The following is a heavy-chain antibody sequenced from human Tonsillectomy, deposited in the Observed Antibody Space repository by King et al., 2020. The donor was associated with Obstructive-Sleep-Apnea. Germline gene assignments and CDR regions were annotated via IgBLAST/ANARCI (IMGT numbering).Heavy chain of an antibody. Sequence: QLQESGPGLVKPSETLSLTCIVSGGSISTSTYYWGWVRQPPGKGLEWIGNICYTGSTSSNPSLKTRVTISVDTSKNQFSLKLNSVTAADTAVYYCARDTGSLGWFVAFDIWGQGTMVTVSS. D-gene: IGHD3-10*01. CDR2: ICYTGST. V-gene: IGHV4-39*07. CDR3: ARDTGSLGWFVAFDI. CDR1: GGSISTSTYY. J-gene: IGHJ3*02.